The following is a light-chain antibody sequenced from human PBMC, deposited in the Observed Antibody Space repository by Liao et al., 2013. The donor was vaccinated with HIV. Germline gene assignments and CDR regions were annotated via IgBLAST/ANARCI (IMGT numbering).Light chain of an antibody. CDR2: QNT. Sequence: SYEVTQPHAVSVSPGQTASITCSGDKLGNKYVCWYQQKPGQSPLPVIYQNTRRPSGISDRFSASKSGNTATLTISGTQALDEADYYCQAWDSTSAYVFGAGTKVTVL. J-gene: IGLJ1*01. CDR1: KLGNKY. V-gene: IGLV3-1*01. CDR3: QAWDSTSAYV.